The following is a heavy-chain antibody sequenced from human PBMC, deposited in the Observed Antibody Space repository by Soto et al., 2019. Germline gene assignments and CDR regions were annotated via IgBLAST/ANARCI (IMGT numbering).Heavy chain of an antibody. CDR1: GIIFRNYG. Sequence: PVGSLRLSCAASGIIFRNYGMHWVRQAPGMGLEWVAVISDDGSYQYYADSVQGRFTVSRDNSKNTLYLQMNSLRTEDTAVYYCAKAGGRRWTPFDPWGQGTLVTVSS. CDR3: AKAGGRRWTPFDP. V-gene: IGHV3-30*18. J-gene: IGHJ5*02. D-gene: IGHD1-26*01. CDR2: ISDDGSYQ.